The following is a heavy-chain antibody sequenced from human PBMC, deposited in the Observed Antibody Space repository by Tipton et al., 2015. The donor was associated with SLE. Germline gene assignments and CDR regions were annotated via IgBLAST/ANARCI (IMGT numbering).Heavy chain of an antibody. Sequence: TLSLTCTVSGGSINNYYWSLIRQTPGKGLEWIGNVFYSGSTHYNPSLKRRVIMSVETSKNEFSLKVSSVTAADTAVYYCSREGVRFLHMEVWGRGTTVLVSS. CDR1: GGSINNYY. D-gene: IGHD3-3*01. J-gene: IGHJ6*04. CDR3: SREGVRFLHMEV. V-gene: IGHV4-59*01. CDR2: VFYSGST.